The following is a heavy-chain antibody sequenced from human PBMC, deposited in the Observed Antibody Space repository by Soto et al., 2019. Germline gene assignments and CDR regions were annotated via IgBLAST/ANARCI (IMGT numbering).Heavy chain of an antibody. Sequence: ASVKVSCKASGYTFTSYDINWVRQATGQGLEWMGWMNPNSGNTGYAQKFQGRVTMTRNTSISTAYMELSSLRSEDTAVYYCARGQWFGELLGEWSYYMDVWGKGTTVTVSS. CDR3: ARGQWFGELLGEWSYYMDV. CDR2: MNPNSGNT. J-gene: IGHJ6*03. D-gene: IGHD3-10*01. V-gene: IGHV1-8*01. CDR1: GYTFTSYD.